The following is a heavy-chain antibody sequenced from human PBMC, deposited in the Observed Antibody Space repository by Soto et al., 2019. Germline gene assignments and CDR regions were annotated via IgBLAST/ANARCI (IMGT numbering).Heavy chain of an antibody. D-gene: IGHD6-13*01. J-gene: IGHJ4*02. CDR3: ARRGSSSWYGY. Sequence: QLQLQESGPGLVKPSETLSLTCTVSGGSISSSSYYWGWIRQPPGKGLEWIGSIYYSGSTYYNPYFKSRVTISVDTSKNQFSLKLSSVTAADTAVYYCARRGSSSWYGYWGQGTLVTVSS. CDR2: IYYSGST. CDR1: GGSISSSSYY. V-gene: IGHV4-39*01.